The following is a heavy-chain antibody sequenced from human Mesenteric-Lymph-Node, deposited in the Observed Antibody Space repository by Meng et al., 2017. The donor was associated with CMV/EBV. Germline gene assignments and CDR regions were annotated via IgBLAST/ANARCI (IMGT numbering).Heavy chain of an antibody. J-gene: IGHJ4*02. V-gene: IGHV4-34*01. D-gene: IGHD5-12*01. Sequence: LSLTCAGYGGSFSGYWNWIRQPPGKGLEWIGEINHSGSTKYSPSLRSRATISVDTSKNQFSLMVSSVTAADTGVYYCARYNGYAADYWGQGTLVTVSS. CDR1: GGSFSGY. CDR2: INHSGST. CDR3: ARYNGYAADY.